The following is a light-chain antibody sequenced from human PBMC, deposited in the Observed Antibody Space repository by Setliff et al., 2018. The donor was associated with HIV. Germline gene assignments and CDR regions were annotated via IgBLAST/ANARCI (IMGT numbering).Light chain of an antibody. V-gene: IGLV2-14*01. Sequence: LTQPRSVSGSPGESVTISCTGTSSDIGDYIYVSWYQQHPGKAPKLMIYEVSNRPSGVSNRFSGSKSGNTASLTISGLQAEDEADYYCSSYTSNNLYVFGTGTKVTVL. CDR1: SSDIGDYIY. CDR2: EVS. J-gene: IGLJ1*01. CDR3: SSYTSNNLYV.